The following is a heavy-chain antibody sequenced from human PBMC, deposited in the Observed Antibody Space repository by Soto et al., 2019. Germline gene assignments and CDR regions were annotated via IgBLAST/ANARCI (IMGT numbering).Heavy chain of an antibody. Sequence: QVQLQESGPGLVKPSGTLSLTCVVSSRSISSNWWGWVRQPPGQGLEWIGEVNHDGRTNTNPSLERRVTMSVDKSRNQFSLNLNSVTAADTAVYYCAGSTSYRLDYWGQGTLVTVSS. CDR2: VNHDGRT. D-gene: IGHD3-16*02. CDR1: SRSISSNW. V-gene: IGHV4-4*02. J-gene: IGHJ4*02. CDR3: AGSTSYRLDY.